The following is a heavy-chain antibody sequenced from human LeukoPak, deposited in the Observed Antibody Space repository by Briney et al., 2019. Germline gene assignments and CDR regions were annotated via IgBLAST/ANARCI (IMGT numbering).Heavy chain of an antibody. D-gene: IGHD5-12*01. CDR1: GGSFSGYY. V-gene: IGHV4-34*01. CDR2: INHSGST. J-gene: IGHJ4*02. CDR3: ARDRNFGGGYDY. Sequence: SETLSLTCAVYGGSFSGYYWSWIRQPPGKGLEWIGEINHSGSTNYNPSLKSRVTISVDTSKNQFSLKLSSVTAADTAVYYCARDRNFGGGYDYWGQGTLVTVSS.